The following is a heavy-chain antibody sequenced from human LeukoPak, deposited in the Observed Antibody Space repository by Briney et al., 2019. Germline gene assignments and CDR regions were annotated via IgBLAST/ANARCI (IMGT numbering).Heavy chain of an antibody. V-gene: IGHV4-59*10. D-gene: IGHD3-3*01. Sequence: SETLSLTCAVYGGSFSGYYWSWIRQPAGKGLEWIGRINTSGHTNYNPSLKSRVTMSVDTSRNQFSLKLSSVTAADTAIYYCARLTIFVNTFEIWGQGTKVTVSS. CDR3: ARLTIFVNTFEI. CDR2: INTSGHT. CDR1: GGSFSGYY. J-gene: IGHJ3*02.